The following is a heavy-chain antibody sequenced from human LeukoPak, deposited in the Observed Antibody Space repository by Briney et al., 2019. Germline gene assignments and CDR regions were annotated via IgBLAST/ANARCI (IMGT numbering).Heavy chain of an antibody. CDR3: ASERYSYGSLDY. D-gene: IGHD5-18*01. V-gene: IGHV4-34*01. J-gene: IGHJ4*02. CDR1: GGSFSGYY. Sequence: SETLSLTCAVYGGSFSGYYWSWIRQPPGKGLEWIGEINHSGSTNYNPSLKSRVTISVDTSKNQFSLKLSSVTAADTAVYYCASERYSYGSLDYWGQGTLVTVSS. CDR2: INHSGST.